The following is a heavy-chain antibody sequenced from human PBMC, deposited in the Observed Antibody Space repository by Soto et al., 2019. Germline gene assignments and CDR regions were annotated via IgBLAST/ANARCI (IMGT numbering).Heavy chain of an antibody. D-gene: IGHD6-19*01. J-gene: IGHJ4*02. V-gene: IGHV1-2*02. CDR2: INANSGDT. Sequence: GASVKVSCKASGYTFSGHYMHWIRQAPGQGPEWLGWINANSGDTDRAPKFQDRLTMTRDTSISTAYMELGRLRSDDTAVYYCARGGELDGTSPPFNHWGQGTMPTV. CDR3: ARGGELDGTSPPFNH. CDR1: GYTFSGHY.